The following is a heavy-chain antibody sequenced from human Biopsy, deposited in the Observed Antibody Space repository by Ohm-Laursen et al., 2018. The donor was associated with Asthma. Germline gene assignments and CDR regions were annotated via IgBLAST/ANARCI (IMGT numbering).Heavy chain of an antibody. D-gene: IGHD1-26*01. CDR1: GGTFSTFT. CDR2: IPPILGTS. V-gene: IGHV1-69*13. Sequence: SVKVSCKTSGGTFSTFTITWVRQAPGQALEWMGGIPPILGTSNYAQKFQGRVTITADESTRTAYMELSSLRSEDTAVYYCATPPVGSISYFDSWGQGTLVTVSS. J-gene: IGHJ4*02. CDR3: ATPPVGSISYFDS.